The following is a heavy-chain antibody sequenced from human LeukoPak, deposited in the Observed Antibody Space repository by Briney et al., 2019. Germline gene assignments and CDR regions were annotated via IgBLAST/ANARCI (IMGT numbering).Heavy chain of an antibody. CDR3: ARGRGSYDY. V-gene: IGHV3-7*01. CDR2: IKRDGSEK. Sequence: GGSLRLSCAASGFTFSSYWMSWVRQAPGKGLEWVANIKRDGSEKYYVDSVKGRFTISRDNAKNSLYLQMDSLRTEDTAVYYCARGRGSYDYWGQGTLVTVSS. CDR1: GFTFSSYW. D-gene: IGHD1-26*01. J-gene: IGHJ4*02.